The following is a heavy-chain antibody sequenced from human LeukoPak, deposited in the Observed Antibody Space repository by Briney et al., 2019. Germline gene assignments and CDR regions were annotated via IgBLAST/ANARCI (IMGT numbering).Heavy chain of an antibody. CDR3: AKQPLAVGLYFDY. CDR2: ILYDGSNY. D-gene: IGHD6-19*01. CDR1: GFALRKYN. J-gene: IGHJ4*02. Sequence: HPGGSLRLSCAASGFALRKYNIHWVRQAPGQGLEWVALILYDGSNYYDADSVRGRFTISRDNSKNTLYLQMNSLRAEDTAVYYCAKQPLAVGLYFDYWGQGTLVTVSS. V-gene: IGHV3-30*04.